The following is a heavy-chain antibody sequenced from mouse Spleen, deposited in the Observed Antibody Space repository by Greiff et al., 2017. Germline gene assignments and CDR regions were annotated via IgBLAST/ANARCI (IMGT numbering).Heavy chain of an antibody. CDR2: IDPSDSYT. D-gene: IGHD2-3*01. V-gene: IGHV1-69*01. J-gene: IGHJ4*01. CDR3: ARGIYDGYLRDY. CDR1: GYTFTSYW. Sequence: QVQLKQPGAELVMPGASVKLSCKASGYTFTSYWMHWVKQRPGQGLEWIGEIDPSDSYTNYNQKFKGKATLTVDKSSSTAYMQLSSLTSEDSAVYYCARGIYDGYLRDYWGQGTSVTVSS.